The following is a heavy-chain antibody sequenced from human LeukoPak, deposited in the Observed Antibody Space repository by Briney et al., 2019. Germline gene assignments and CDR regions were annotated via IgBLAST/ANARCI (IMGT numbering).Heavy chain of an antibody. CDR2: ISSSSSYI. Sequence: MPGGSLRLSCAASGFTFSSYSMNWVRQAPGKGLEWVSSISSSSSYIYYADSAKGRFTISRDNAKNSLYLQMNSLRAEDTAVYYCASNLYDSSGYWAFDYWGQGTLVTVSS. CDR1: GFTFSSYS. J-gene: IGHJ4*02. V-gene: IGHV3-21*01. D-gene: IGHD3-22*01. CDR3: ASNLYDSSGYWAFDY.